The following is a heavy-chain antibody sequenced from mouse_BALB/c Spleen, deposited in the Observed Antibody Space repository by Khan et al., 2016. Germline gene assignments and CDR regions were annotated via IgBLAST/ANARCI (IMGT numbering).Heavy chain of an antibody. V-gene: IGHV14-3*02. CDR3: AGGYYGSRWYLDV. CDR1: GFNITDTY. CDR2: IDPANGNS. D-gene: IGHD1-1*01. Sequence: EVQLQESGAELVKPGASVKLSCTVSGFNITDTYMYWVKQRPEQGLEWIGRIDPANGNSKYDPKFQGKATITADTSSNTAYLQLSSLTSEDTAVYYCAGGYYGSRWYLDVWGAETTVTVSS. J-gene: IGHJ1*01.